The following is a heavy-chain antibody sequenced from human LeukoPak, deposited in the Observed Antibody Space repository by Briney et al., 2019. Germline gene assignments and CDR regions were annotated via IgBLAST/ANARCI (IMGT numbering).Heavy chain of an antibody. Sequence: GGSLRLSCAASGFTVSSNYMSWVRQAPGKGLEWVSVIYSGGSTYYADSVKGRFTISRDNSKNTLNLQMNTLRAEDTAVYYCAKFRSSGWYFPLDYWGQGTLVTVSS. CDR3: AKFRSSGWYFPLDY. J-gene: IGHJ4*02. D-gene: IGHD6-19*01. V-gene: IGHV3-53*01. CDR2: IYSGGST. CDR1: GFTVSSNY.